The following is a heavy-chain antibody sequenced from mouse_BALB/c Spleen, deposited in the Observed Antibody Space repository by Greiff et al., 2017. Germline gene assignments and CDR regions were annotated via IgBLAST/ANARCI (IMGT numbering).Heavy chain of an antibody. D-gene: IGHD1-1*01. Sequence: EVKLQESGPGLVKPSQSLSLTCTVTGYSITSDYAWNWIRQFPGNKLEWMGYISYSGSTSYNPSLKSRISITRDTSKNQFFLQLNSVTTEDTATYYGARNYGSSYQYFDVWGAGTTVTVSS. CDR3: ARNYGSSYQYFDV. CDR1: GYSITSDYA. J-gene: IGHJ1*01. V-gene: IGHV3-2*02. CDR2: ISYSGST.